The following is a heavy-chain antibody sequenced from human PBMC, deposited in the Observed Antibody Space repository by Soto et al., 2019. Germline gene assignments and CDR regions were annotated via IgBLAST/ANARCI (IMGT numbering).Heavy chain of an antibody. J-gene: IGHJ4*02. CDR3: ARDGYCYDSSGYQRVYYFDY. D-gene: IGHD3-22*01. CDR1: GGSFSGYY. CDR2: IYYSGST. Sequence: SETLSLTCAVYGGSFSGYYWSWIRQPPGKGLEWIGYIYYSGSTNYNPSLKSRVTISVDTSKNQFSLKLSSVTAADTAVYYCARDGYCYDSSGYQRVYYFDYWGQGTLVTVSS. V-gene: IGHV4-59*01.